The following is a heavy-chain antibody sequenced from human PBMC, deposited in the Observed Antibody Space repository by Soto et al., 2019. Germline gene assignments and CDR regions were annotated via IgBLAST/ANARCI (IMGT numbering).Heavy chain of an antibody. CDR2: IHGTRSII. CDR1: GFTFSIHA. J-gene: IGHJ4*02. V-gene: IGHV3-48*02. Sequence: EVQLVESGGGLVQPGGSLRLSCEGSGFTFSIHAMNWVRQAPGKGLEWVAYIHGTRSIIYYADSVKGRFTISRDNANTSLLLQIDSPRDEATALKYCARDARNADYEYWGQGTLVTVSS. D-gene: IGHD3-16*01. CDR3: ARDARNADYEY.